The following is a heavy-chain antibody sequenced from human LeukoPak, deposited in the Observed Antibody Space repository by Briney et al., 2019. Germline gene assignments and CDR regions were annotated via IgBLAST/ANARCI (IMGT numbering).Heavy chain of an antibody. J-gene: IGHJ6*02. Sequence: SVKVSCKASGGTFSSYAISWVRQAPGQGLEWMGGIIPIFGTANYAQKFQGRITITADESTSTAYMELSSLRSEDTAVYYCARRLLYYYGSAPYGMDVWGQGTTVTVSS. CDR1: GGTFSSYA. D-gene: IGHD3-10*01. CDR3: ARRLLYYYGSAPYGMDV. V-gene: IGHV1-69*13. CDR2: IIPIFGTA.